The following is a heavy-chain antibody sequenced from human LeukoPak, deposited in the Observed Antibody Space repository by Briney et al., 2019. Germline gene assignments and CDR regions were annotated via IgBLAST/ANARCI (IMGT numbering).Heavy chain of an antibody. J-gene: IGHJ4*02. CDR3: ARNNGMDV. Sequence: PGGSLRLSCAASGFALSSHWMTWVRQVPGRGPEWVANVNRDGSETYYLDSVKGRFTISKDNAKNSLYLQMNSLRAEDTALYHCARNNGMDVWGQGTLVTVSS. D-gene: IGHD2-8*01. CDR2: VNRDGSET. V-gene: IGHV3-7*03. CDR1: GFALSSHW.